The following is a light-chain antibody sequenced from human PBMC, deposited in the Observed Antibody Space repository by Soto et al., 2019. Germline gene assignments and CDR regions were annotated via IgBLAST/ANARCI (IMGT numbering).Light chain of an antibody. J-gene: IGLJ2*01. Sequence: QSALTQPPPASGTPGQRVTISCSGSSSNIETNTVDWYQHLPGTAPKVLIFNNNQRPSGVPDRFSGSKSGTSASLAISGLQSEDEADYYCAVWDDSLSGMVFGGGTKLTVL. V-gene: IGLV1-44*01. CDR1: SSNIETNT. CDR3: AVWDDSLSGMV. CDR2: NNN.